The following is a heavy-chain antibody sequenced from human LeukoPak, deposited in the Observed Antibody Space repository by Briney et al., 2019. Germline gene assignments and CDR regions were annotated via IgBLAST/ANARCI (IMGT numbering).Heavy chain of an antibody. CDR2: IYYSGST. D-gene: IGHD3-10*01. CDR3: ARAYYYGSGSIQLHFDY. V-gene: IGHV4-30-4*01. J-gene: IGHJ4*02. Sequence: SQTLSLTCTVSGGSISSGDYYWSWIRQPPGTGLEWIGNIYYSGSTYYNPSLKSRVTISVDTSKNQFSLKLSSVTAADTAVYYCARAYYYGSGSIQLHFDYWGQGTLVTVSS. CDR1: GGSISSGDYY.